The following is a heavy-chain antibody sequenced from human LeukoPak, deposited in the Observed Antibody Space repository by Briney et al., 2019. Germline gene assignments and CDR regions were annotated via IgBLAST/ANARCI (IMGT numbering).Heavy chain of an antibody. D-gene: IGHD2-15*01. CDR3: AGLVVAAFSFDY. Sequence: SETLSLTCAVYGGSFSGYYWSWIRQPPGKGLEWIGEINHSGSTNYNPSLKSRVTISVDTSKNQFSLKLSSVTAADTAVYYCAGLVVAAFSFDYWGQGTLVTVSS. J-gene: IGHJ4*02. V-gene: IGHV4-34*01. CDR1: GGSFSGYY. CDR2: INHSGST.